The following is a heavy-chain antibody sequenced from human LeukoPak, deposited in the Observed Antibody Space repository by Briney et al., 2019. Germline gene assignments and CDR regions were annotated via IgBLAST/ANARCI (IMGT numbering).Heavy chain of an antibody. J-gene: IGHJ4*02. Sequence: GASVKLSCTAYGYSFTGHYIHWVRQPPGPGIEWMGLINLNSSGTNYSQKFQGRVTMTRDSSISTAYLELSSLRSDHTAVYYCARVSISHVVVTAIPFDDWGQGTLVTVSS. CDR1: GYSFTGHY. V-gene: IGHV1-2*02. CDR3: ARVSISHVVVTAIPFDD. D-gene: IGHD2-21*02. CDR2: INLNSSGT.